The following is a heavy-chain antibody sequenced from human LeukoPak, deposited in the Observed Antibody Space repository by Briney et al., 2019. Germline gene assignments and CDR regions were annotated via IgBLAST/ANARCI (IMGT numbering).Heavy chain of an antibody. CDR3: AREMDDFWSGTFDY. J-gene: IGHJ4*02. CDR2: IIPIFVTA. V-gene: IGHV1-69*05. CDR1: GGTFSSYA. Sequence: ASVKVSCKASGGTFSSYAISWVRQAPGQGLEWMGGIIPIFVTANYAQKFQGRVTITTDEFTSTAHMELSSLRSEDTAVYYCAREMDDFWSGTFDYWGQGTLVTVSS. D-gene: IGHD3-3*01.